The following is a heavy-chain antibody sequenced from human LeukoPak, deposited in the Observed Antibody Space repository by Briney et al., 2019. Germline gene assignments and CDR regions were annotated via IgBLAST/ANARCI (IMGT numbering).Heavy chain of an antibody. V-gene: IGHV3-30-3*01. CDR1: GFTFSSYA. D-gene: IGHD3-3*01. CDR3: ARSVWSGYYTDAFDI. J-gene: IGHJ3*02. Sequence: GGSLRLSCAASGFTFSSYAMHWVRQAPGKGLEWVAVISYDGSNKYYADSVKGRFTISRDNSKNTLYLQMNSLRAEDTAVYYCARSVWSGYYTDAFDIWGQGTMVTVSS. CDR2: ISYDGSNK.